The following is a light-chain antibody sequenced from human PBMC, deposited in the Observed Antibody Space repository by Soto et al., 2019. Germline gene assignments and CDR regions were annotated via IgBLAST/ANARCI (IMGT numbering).Light chain of an antibody. Sequence: IQMTQSPSSLFASVGDTVTITCRASQGISSWLAWYQQKPGKAPNLLIYAASSLQSGVPSRFSGSGSGTDFTLTISSLQPEDFATYYCLQDYNYPRTFGQGTKVDIK. J-gene: IGKJ1*01. CDR1: QGISSW. CDR2: AAS. V-gene: IGKV1-6*01. CDR3: LQDYNYPRT.